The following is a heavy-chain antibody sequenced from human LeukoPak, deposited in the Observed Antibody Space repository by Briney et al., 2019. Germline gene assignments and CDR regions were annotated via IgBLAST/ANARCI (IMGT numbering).Heavy chain of an antibody. D-gene: IGHD4-17*01. CDR1: GFPFSASA. V-gene: IGHV3-23*01. CDR2: IHSTGTT. CDR3: ATVKYDYGDPVGWFDP. J-gene: IGHJ5*02. Sequence: GGSLRLSCAASGFPFSASAMTWVRQAPGKGLEWVSHIHSTGTTYYADSVRGRFTISRDNSKNTLYLLMTSLRADDTAVYYCATVKYDYGDPVGWFDPWGQGTLVTVSS.